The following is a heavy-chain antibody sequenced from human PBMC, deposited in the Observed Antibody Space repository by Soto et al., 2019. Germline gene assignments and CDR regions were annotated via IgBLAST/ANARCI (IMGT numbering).Heavy chain of an antibody. D-gene: IGHD6-13*01. J-gene: IGHJ4*02. Sequence: ASVKVSCKASGYTFTSYGISWVRQAPGQGLEWMGWISAYNGDTNYAQKLQGRVTMTTDTPTNTAYMELRSLRSDDTAVYYCARGVAAVRVVDYWGQGTLVTVSS. CDR2: ISAYNGDT. V-gene: IGHV1-18*01. CDR3: ARGVAAVRVVDY. CDR1: GYTFTSYG.